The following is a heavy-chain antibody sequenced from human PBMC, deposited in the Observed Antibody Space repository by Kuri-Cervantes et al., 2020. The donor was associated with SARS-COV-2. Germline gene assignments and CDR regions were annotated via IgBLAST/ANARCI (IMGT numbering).Heavy chain of an antibody. CDR3: ARGVRSIAAHHAFDI. D-gene: IGHD6-6*01. CDR1: GFTFSSYW. V-gene: IGHV3-7*01. Sequence: GESLKISCAAPGFTFSSYWMSWVRQAPGKGLEWVANIKQDGSEKYYVDSVKGRFTISRDNAKNSLYLQMNSLRAEDTAVYYCARGVRSIAAHHAFDIWGQGTMVTVSS. J-gene: IGHJ3*02. CDR2: IKQDGSEK.